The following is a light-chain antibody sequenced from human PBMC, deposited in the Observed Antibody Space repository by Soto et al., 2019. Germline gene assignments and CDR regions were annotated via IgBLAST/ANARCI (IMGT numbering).Light chain of an antibody. J-gene: IGKJ4*01. V-gene: IGKV1-39*01. Sequence: DIQMTQSPSSLSASVGDRVTITCRASQSISSYLNWYQQKPGKAPKLLIYAASRLQSGVPSRFSCSGSGTECTLTISTLQPEDFATYYCQQNYSTPPTFGGGTKGEIK. CDR1: QSISSY. CDR2: AAS. CDR3: QQNYSTPPT.